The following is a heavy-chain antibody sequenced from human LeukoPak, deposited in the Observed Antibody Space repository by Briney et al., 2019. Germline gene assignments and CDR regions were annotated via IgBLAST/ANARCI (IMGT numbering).Heavy chain of an antibody. J-gene: IGHJ4*02. CDR2: ISAYNGNT. CDR1: NYTFTSYG. Sequence: ASVKVSCKSSNYTFTSYGISWVRQAPGQGLEWMGWISAYNGNTNYAQKLQGRVAMSTDTSTSTAYMELRSLRSDDTAVYYCAREGSSWYDFGYWGQGTLVTVSS. D-gene: IGHD6-13*01. CDR3: AREGSSWYDFGY. V-gene: IGHV1-18*01.